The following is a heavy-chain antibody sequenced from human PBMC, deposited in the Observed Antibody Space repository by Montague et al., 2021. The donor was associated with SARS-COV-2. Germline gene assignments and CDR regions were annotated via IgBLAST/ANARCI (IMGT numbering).Heavy chain of an antibody. CDR1: GGSFSGYY. Sequence: SETLSLTCAVYGGSFSGYYWSWIRQPPGKGLEWIGEINHSGSTNYNPSLKSRVTISVDTSKNQFSLQLSSVTAADTAVYYCASLTLGYCSSTSCYSDWFDPWGQGTLVTVSS. CDR2: INHSGST. CDR3: ASLTLGYCSSTSCYSDWFDP. J-gene: IGHJ5*02. D-gene: IGHD2-2*02. V-gene: IGHV4-34*01.